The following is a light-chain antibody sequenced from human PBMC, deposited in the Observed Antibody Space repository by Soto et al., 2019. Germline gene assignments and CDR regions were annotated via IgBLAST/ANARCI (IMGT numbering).Light chain of an antibody. CDR2: EVT. J-gene: IGLJ1*01. CDR1: SSDLGGYNY. Sequence: QSALTQPACVCGSPGQSITISCTGTSSDLGGYNYVSWYQQHPGKAPKLMIYEVTNRPSGVSNRFSGSKSGNTASLTISGLQAEDEADYYCSSYTISTTLVFGTGTKVTVL. CDR3: SSYTISTTLV. V-gene: IGLV2-14*01.